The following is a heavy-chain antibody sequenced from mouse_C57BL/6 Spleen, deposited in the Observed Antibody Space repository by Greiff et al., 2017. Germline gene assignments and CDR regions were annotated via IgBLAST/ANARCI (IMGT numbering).Heavy chain of an antibody. CDR1: GFTFSNYW. CDR3: TGDTTVVFDY. V-gene: IGHV6-3*01. Sequence: EVQLEESGGGLVQPGGSMKLSCVASGFTFSNYWMNWVRQSPEKGLEWVAQIRLKSDNYATHYAESVKGRFTISRDDSKSSVYLQLTNLRYEDTEVYYCTGDTTVVFDYWGQGTTLTVSS. D-gene: IGHD1-1*01. J-gene: IGHJ2*01. CDR2: IRLKSDNYAT.